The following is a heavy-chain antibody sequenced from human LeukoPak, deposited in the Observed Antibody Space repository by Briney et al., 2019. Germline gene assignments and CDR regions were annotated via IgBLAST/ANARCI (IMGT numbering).Heavy chain of an antibody. Sequence: GASVKVSCKASGYNFTDSFIHWVRQAPGQGLEWMGSINPENGATEYIDSLKARVTMTSDTSISTAYMELRSLESDDTAVYYCARFKAGPLLWGQGALITVSS. CDR3: ARFKAGPLL. CDR1: GYNFTDSF. V-gene: IGHV1-2*02. CDR2: INPENGAT. J-gene: IGHJ4*02.